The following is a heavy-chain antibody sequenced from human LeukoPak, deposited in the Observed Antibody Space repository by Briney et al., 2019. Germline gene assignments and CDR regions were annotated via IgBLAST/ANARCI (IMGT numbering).Heavy chain of an antibody. J-gene: IGHJ4*02. D-gene: IGHD4-11*01. CDR2: ISSNAVVR. CDR1: GFTFSSYA. CDR3: AKRGTTAQRWIDY. V-gene: IGHV3-23*01. Sequence: GGSLRLSCAASGFTFSSYAMSWVRQAPGKALEWVSVISSNAVVRYYADSVQGRFTISRDNSKNTLFLQMSSLRVEDTAVYYCAKRGTTAQRWIDYWGQGTLVTVSS.